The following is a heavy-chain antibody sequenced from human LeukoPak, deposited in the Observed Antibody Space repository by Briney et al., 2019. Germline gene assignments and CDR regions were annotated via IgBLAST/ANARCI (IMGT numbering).Heavy chain of an antibody. Sequence: PSETLSLTCTVSGGSISSSSYYWGWIRQPPGKGLEWIGSIYYSGSTYYNPSLKSRVTISVDTSKNQFSLKLSSVTAADTAVYYCARGNWNDRIVDYWGQGTLVTVSS. CDR3: ARGNWNDRIVDY. V-gene: IGHV4-39*07. CDR2: IYYSGST. D-gene: IGHD1-20*01. CDR1: GGSISSSSYY. J-gene: IGHJ4*02.